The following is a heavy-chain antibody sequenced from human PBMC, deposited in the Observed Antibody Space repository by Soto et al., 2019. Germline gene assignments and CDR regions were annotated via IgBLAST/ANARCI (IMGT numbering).Heavy chain of an antibody. CDR2: IWGDGSNE. Sequence: QVQLVESGGGLVQPGRSLRLSCAASGFTFESCAMYWVRQTPGKGLEWVAVIWGDGSNEQYVDSVKGRFTISRDKSKNTLCLQIKSLSAEDTAVYFCARGLSTRHYYGMDVWGRGTTVIVSS. CDR3: ARGLSTRHYYGMDV. V-gene: IGHV3-33*01. CDR1: GFTFESCA. J-gene: IGHJ6*02. D-gene: IGHD1-1*01.